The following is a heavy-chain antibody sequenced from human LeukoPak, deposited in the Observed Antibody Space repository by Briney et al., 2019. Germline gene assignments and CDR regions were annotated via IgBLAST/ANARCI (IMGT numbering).Heavy chain of an antibody. CDR3: ARDRGSEYIYADNPAVPYMDV. CDR2: IYYSGST. CDR1: GGSFSSYY. D-gene: IGHD5-18*01. V-gene: IGHV4-59*01. J-gene: IGHJ6*03. Sequence: TASETLSLICTVSGGSFSSYYWSWIRQPPGKGLEWIGYIYYSGSTNYNPSLKSRVTISVDTSKNQFSLKLSSVTAADTAVYYCARDRGSEYIYADNPAVPYMDVWGKGTTVTVSS.